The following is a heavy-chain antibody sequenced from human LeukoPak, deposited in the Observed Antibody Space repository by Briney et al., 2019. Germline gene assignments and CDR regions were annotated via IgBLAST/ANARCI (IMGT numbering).Heavy chain of an antibody. V-gene: IGHV1-8*01. J-gene: IGHJ6*03. D-gene: IGHD2-2*01. CDR2: MNPNSGNT. CDR3: ARTLRQLLTGFYYYYMDV. CDR1: GYTFTSYD. Sequence: GASVKVSCKASGYTFTSYDINWVRQATGQGLEWMGWMNPNSGNTGYAQKFQGRVTMTRNTSISTAYMELSSLRSEDTAVYYCARTLRQLLTGFYYYYMDVRGKGTTVTVSS.